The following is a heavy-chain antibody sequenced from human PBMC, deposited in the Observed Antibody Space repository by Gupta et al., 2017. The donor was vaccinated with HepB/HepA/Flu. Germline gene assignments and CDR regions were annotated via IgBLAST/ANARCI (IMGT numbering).Heavy chain of an antibody. J-gene: IGHJ6*02. CDR2: IRNKDNSYTT. CDR1: GFTFSDHY. CDR3: ARGSGSYSEYYYNGMDV. V-gene: IGHV3-72*01. Sequence: RLSCAASGFTFSDHYMDWVRQAPGKGLEWVGRIRNKDNSYTTEYAASVTGRFTISRDDSKKSLYLQMNSLKTEDTAVYYCARGSGSYSEYYYNGMDVWGQGTAVTVSS. D-gene: IGHD1-26*01.